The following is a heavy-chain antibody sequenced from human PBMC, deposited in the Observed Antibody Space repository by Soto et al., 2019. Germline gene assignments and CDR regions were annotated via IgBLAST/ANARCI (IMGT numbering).Heavy chain of an antibody. V-gene: IGHV1-69*06. CDR3: ARGGRGYSYGPTYNWFDP. CDR2: IIPIFGTA. D-gene: IGHD5-18*01. CDR1: GGTFSSYA. J-gene: IGHJ5*02. Sequence: QVQLVQSGAEVKKPGSSVKVSCKASGGTFSSYAISWVRQAPGQGLEWMGGIIPIFGTANYAQKFQGRVTITADKSTSTAYMELSSLTSEDTAVYYCARGGRGYSYGPTYNWFDPWGQGTLVTVSS.